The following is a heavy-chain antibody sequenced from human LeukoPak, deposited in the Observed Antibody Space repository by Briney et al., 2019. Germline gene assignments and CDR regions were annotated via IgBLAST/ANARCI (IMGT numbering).Heavy chain of an antibody. J-gene: IGHJ3*02. CDR1: GGSISSSSYY. Sequence: KTAETLSLTCTVSGGSISSSSYYWGWIRQPPGKGLECIGSIYYSGSTYYNPSLKSRVTISVDTSKNQFSLKLSSVTAADTAVYYCARGIAVAGNDAFDIWGQGTMVTVSS. V-gene: IGHV4-39*01. D-gene: IGHD6-19*01. CDR2: IYYSGST. CDR3: ARGIAVAGNDAFDI.